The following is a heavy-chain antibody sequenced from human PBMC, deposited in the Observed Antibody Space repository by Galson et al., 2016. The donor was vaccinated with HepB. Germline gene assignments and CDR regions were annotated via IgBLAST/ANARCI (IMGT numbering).Heavy chain of an antibody. D-gene: IGHD3-22*01. Sequence: ETLSLTCAVYGESFGNYYWTWIRQPPGKGLEWIGEINRSGYTNYNPSLKRRVTMSVDTSQNHFSLNLNSVTAADTAVYYCARAYSYDSSGVYHYSSYINVWGKGTTVTVSS. CDR3: ARAYSYDSSGVYHYSSYINV. CDR2: INRSGYT. J-gene: IGHJ6*03. V-gene: IGHV4-34*01. CDR1: GESFGNYY.